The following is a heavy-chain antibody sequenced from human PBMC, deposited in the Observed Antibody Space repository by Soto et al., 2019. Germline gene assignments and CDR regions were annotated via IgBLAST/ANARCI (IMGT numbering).Heavy chain of an antibody. CDR2: ISSSSSYT. J-gene: IGHJ6*02. CDR1: GFTFSDYY. D-gene: IGHD1-26*01. V-gene: IGHV3-11*06. CDR3: SGSGDYYYYYGMDV. Sequence: QVQLVESGGGLVKPGGSLRLSCAASGFTFSDYYMSWNRQAPGKGLEWVSYISSSSSYTNYADSVKGRFTISRDNAKNSLYLQMNSLRAEDTAVYYCSGSGDYYYYYGMDVWGQGTTVTVSS.